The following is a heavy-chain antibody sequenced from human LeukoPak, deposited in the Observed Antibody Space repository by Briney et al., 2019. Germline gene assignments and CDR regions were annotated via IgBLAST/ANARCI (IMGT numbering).Heavy chain of an antibody. J-gene: IGHJ4*01. D-gene: IGHD6-19*01. CDR1: GFTFRNSA. V-gene: IGHV3-23*01. CDR2: LSGSGITT. CDR3: AKGIYSSGWSYFDY. Sequence: GGSLRLSCAASGFTFRNSAMSWVRQAPGKGLEWVSTLSGSGITTYYADSVKGRFTLSRDNSKNTLYLQMNSLRAEDTAVYYCAKGIYSSGWSYFDYWGHGTLVTVSS.